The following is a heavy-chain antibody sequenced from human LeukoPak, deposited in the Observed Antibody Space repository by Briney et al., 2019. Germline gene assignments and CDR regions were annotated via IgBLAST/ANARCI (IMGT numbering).Heavy chain of an antibody. J-gene: IGHJ4*02. V-gene: IGHV4-30-4*01. Sequence: SETLSLTCTLSGGSISSGDSYWSWIRQPPGKGLEWIGYIYYSGSTYYNPSLKSRVTISVDTSRNQFSLKLSSVTAADTAVYYCARERIAELVDYWGQGTLVTVSS. D-gene: IGHD6-13*01. CDR1: GGSISSGDSY. CDR3: ARERIAELVDY. CDR2: IYYSGST.